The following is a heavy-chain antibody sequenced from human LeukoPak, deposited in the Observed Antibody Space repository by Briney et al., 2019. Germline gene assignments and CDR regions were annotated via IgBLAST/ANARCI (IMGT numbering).Heavy chain of an antibody. V-gene: IGHV4-59*01. CDR1: GGSISSYY. CDR3: ASTYSGYDSTAWFDP. J-gene: IGHJ5*02. CDR2: IYYSGST. Sequence: SETLSLTCTVSGGSISSYYWSWIRRPPGKGLEWIGYIYYSGSTNYNPSLKSRVTISVDTSKNQFSLKLSSVTAADTAVYYCASTYSGYDSTAWFDPWGQGTLVTVSS. D-gene: IGHD5-12*01.